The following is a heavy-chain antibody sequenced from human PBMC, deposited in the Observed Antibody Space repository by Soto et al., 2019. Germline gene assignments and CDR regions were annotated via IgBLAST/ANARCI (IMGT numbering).Heavy chain of an antibody. D-gene: IGHD3-10*01. V-gene: IGHV3-7*01. CDR2: IKQDGSEK. J-gene: IGHJ5*02. CDR3: AREVRTMVRGNWFDP. CDR1: GFTISSYW. Sequence: GGSLRLSCAASGFTISSYWMSWVRQAPGKGLEWVANIKQDGSEKYYVDSVKGRFTISRDNAKNSLYLQMNSLRAEDTAVYYCAREVRTMVRGNWFDPWGQGTLVTVSS.